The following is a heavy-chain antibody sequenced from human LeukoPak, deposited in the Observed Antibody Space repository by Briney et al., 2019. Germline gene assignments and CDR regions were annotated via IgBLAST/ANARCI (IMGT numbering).Heavy chain of an antibody. CDR2: IYYSGST. CDR3: ASGRVVGAPYYFDY. Sequence: NPSETLSLTCAVYGGSFSGYYWSWIRQPPGKGLEWIGYIYYSGSTNYNPSLKSRVTISVDTSKNQFSLKLSSVTAADTAVYYCASGRVVGAPYYFDYWGQGTLVTVSS. CDR1: GGSFSGYY. D-gene: IGHD1-26*01. J-gene: IGHJ4*02. V-gene: IGHV4-59*01.